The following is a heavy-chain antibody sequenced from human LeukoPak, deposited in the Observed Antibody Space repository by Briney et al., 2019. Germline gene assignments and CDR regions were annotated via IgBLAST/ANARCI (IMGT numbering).Heavy chain of an antibody. CDR1: GGSSSGYY. CDR2: INHSGST. D-gene: IGHD3-9*01. CDR3: ARGGELRYFDWLLKSNYYYYYYMDV. Sequence: SETLSLTCAVYGGSSSGYYWSWIRQPPGKGLEWIGEINHSGSTNYNPSLKSRVTISVDTSKNQFSLKLGSVTAADTAVYYCARGGELRYFDWLLKSNYYYYYYMDVWGKGTTVTVSS. J-gene: IGHJ6*03. V-gene: IGHV4-34*01.